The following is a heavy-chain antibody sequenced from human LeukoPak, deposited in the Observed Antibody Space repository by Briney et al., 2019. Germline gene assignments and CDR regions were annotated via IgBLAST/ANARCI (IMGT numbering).Heavy chain of an antibody. J-gene: IGHJ4*02. CDR2: INQAGTDA. V-gene: IGHV3-7*01. Sequence: PGGSLRLTRTGTGFTFSDYWMDWIRQAPGKGLEWVANINQAGTDAYYVDSVKGRFTISRDNAKNLLFLQMNSLRAEDTAVYYCGRGDPEYWGQGALVTVSS. CDR3: GRGDPEY. CDR1: GFTFSDYW. D-gene: IGHD1-14*01.